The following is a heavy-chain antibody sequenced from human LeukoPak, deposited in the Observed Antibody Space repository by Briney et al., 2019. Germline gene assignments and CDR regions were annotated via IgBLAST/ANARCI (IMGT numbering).Heavy chain of an antibody. CDR3: ARGRRWDLLVSLIDASDI. D-gene: IGHD4-23*01. J-gene: IGHJ3*02. CDR1: RFSLSSHF. V-gene: IGHV3-53*01. CDR2: IFSGGST. Sequence: GGALTLSCAASRFSLSSHFMTWVRQAPGKGLEWLSVIFSGGSTYYAVSVQGRFTISRDNSKNTLYLQMSSRRAEDTAVYFCARGRRWDLLVSLIDASDIWGQGTMVTVSS.